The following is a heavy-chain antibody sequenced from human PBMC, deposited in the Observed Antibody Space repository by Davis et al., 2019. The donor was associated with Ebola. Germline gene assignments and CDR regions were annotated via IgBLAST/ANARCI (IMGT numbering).Heavy chain of an antibody. Sequence: GESLKISCAASGFTFSDYYMSWIRQAPGKGLEWVSYISSSSSYTNYADSVKGRFTISRDNAKNSLYLQMNNLRAEDTAVYYCAKDWGRGHFDSSGLDYWGQGTLVTVSS. CDR1: GFTFSDYY. D-gene: IGHD3-22*01. CDR2: ISSSSSYT. J-gene: IGHJ4*02. V-gene: IGHV3-11*05. CDR3: AKDWGRGHFDSSGLDY.